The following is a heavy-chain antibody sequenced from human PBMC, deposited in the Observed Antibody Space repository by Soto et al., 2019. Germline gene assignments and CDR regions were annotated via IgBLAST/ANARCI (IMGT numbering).Heavy chain of an antibody. CDR2: ISAHNGNT. Sequence: QVHLVQSGAEVKKPGASVNVSCKGSGYAFTTYGITWVRQAPGQGLEWMGWISAHNGNTNYAQKLQGRVTVTRDTSTSTDYMELRSLRSDDTAVYYCARGRYGDYWGQGALVTVPS. D-gene: IGHD1-1*01. CDR1: GYAFTTYG. J-gene: IGHJ4*02. CDR3: ARGRYGDY. V-gene: IGHV1-18*01.